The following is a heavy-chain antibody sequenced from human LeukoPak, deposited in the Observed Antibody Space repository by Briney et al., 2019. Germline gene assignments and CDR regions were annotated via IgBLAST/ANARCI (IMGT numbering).Heavy chain of an antibody. CDR3: ARGASFDYGMDV. CDR1: GGSISSGGYY. Sequence: SETLSLTCTVSGGSISSGGYYWSWIRQHPEKGLEWIGYIYYSGSTYYNPSLKSRVTISVDTSKNQFSLKLSSVTAADTAVYYCARGASFDYGMDVWGQGTTVTVSS. CDR2: IYYSGST. J-gene: IGHJ6*02. V-gene: IGHV4-31*03.